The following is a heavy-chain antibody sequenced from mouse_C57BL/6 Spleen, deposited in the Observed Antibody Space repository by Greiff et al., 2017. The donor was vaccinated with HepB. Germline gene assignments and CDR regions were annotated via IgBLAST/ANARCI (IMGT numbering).Heavy chain of an antibody. CDR3: ARTNDYDDGRGYWYAMDY. D-gene: IGHD2-4*01. CDR2: INPYNGGT. Sequence: EVQRVESGPVLVKPGASVKMSCKASGYTFTDYYMNWVKQSHGKSLEWIGVINPYNGGTSYNQKFKGKATLTVDKSSSTAYMELNSLTSEDSAVYYCARTNDYDDGRGYWYAMDYWGQGTSVTVSS. CDR1: GYTFTDYY. V-gene: IGHV1-19*01. J-gene: IGHJ4*01.